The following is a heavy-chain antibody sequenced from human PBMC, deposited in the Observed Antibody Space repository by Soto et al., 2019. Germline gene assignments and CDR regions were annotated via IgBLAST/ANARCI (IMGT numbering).Heavy chain of an antibody. CDR3: AREFTGTNFFDY. J-gene: IGHJ4*02. CDR1: GYTFTTYH. V-gene: IGHV1-46*01. D-gene: IGHD1-1*01. Sequence: QVQLVQSGAEVKKPGASVRVSCKASGYTFTTYHLHWVRQAPGQGPEWMGIIDPSSGITDYTQKFQGRVTMTRDTSTSVVYMELRSLRSEDTATYYCAREFTGTNFFDYWGQGTLLTVSP. CDR2: IDPSSGIT.